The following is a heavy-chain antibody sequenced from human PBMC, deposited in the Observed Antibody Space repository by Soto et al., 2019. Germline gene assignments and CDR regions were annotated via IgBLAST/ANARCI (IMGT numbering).Heavy chain of an antibody. V-gene: IGHV4-31*03. CDR3: ARAWAGPPYFDY. CDR1: GGSISSGGYY. D-gene: IGHD1-26*01. Sequence: PSETLSLTCTVSGGSISSGGYYWSWIRQHPGKGLEWIGYIYYSGSTYYNPSLKSRVTISVDTSKNQFSLKLSSVTAADTAVYYCARAWAGPPYFDYWGQGTLVTVSS. J-gene: IGHJ4*02. CDR2: IYYSGST.